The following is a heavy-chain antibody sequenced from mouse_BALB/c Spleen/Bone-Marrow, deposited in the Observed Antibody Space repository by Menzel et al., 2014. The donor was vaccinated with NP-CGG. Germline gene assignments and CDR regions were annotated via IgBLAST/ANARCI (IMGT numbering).Heavy chain of an antibody. CDR1: GFTFSGYG. Sequence: EVMLVESGGGLVQPGGSLKLSCAASGFTFSGYGMSWVRQTPDKGLKLVATISGSGSSTYYPDSVKGRFTISRDNARNTLYLQMSSLKSEDTAMYYCARGRDWFDYWGQGTTLTVSS. CDR3: ARGRDWFDY. J-gene: IGHJ2*01. CDR2: ISGSGSST. D-gene: IGHD3-3*01. V-gene: IGHV5-6-3*01.